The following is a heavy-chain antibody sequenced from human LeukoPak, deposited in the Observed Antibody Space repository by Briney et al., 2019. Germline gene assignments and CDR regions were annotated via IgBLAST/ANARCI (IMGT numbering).Heavy chain of an antibody. CDR3: ARDNTGSGWYTTHNWFDP. Sequence: SETLSLTCTVSGYSISSGYYWGWIRQPPGKGLEWIGSIYHSGSTYYNPSLKSRVTISVDTSKNQFSLKLSSVTAADTAVYYCARDNTGSGWYTTHNWFDPWGQGTLVTVSS. CDR2: IYHSGST. J-gene: IGHJ5*02. CDR1: GYSISSGYY. V-gene: IGHV4-38-2*02. D-gene: IGHD6-13*01.